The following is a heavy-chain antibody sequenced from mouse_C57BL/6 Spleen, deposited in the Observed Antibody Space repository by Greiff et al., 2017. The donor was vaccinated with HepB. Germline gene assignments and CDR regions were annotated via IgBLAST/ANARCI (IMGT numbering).Heavy chain of an antibody. V-gene: IGHV1-66*01. CDR1: GYSFTSYY. CDR3: ARLGSSYGYFDV. D-gene: IGHD1-1*01. CDR2: IYPGSGNT. Sequence: QVHVKQSGPELVKPGASVKISCKASGYSFTSYYIHWVKQRPGQGLEWIGWIYPGSGNTKYNEKFKGKATLTADTSSSTAYMQLSSLTSEDSAVYYCARLGSSYGYFDVWGTGTTVTVSS. J-gene: IGHJ1*03.